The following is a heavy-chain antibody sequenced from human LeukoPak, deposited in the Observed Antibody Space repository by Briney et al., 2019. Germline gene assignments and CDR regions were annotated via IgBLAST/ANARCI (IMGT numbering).Heavy chain of an antibody. V-gene: IGHV3-73*01. CDR3: RAAADLNDY. D-gene: IGHD6-13*01. CDR1: GFTFSGSA. J-gene: IGHJ4*02. CDR2: IRSKADSYTT. Sequence: GGSLRLSCAASGFTFSGSAMHWVRQASGKGLEWLGRIRSKADSYTTAYAASVKGGFIVSRDDSKNTAYLQMNSLKTEDTAVYYCRAAADLNDYWGQGTLVTVSS.